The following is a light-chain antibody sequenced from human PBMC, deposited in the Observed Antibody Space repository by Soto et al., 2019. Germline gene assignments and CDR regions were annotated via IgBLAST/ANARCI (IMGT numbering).Light chain of an antibody. CDR3: QQYNKWPPQYT. Sequence: EIVMTQSPATLSVSPGERATLSCRASESISTNLAWYQKKPGQPPRLLIYVASTRATGIPARFSGSGSGTDFSLTITSLQSEEFAVYYCQQYNKWPPQYTFGQGTKLEI. CDR2: VAS. CDR1: ESISTN. V-gene: IGKV3-15*01. J-gene: IGKJ2*01.